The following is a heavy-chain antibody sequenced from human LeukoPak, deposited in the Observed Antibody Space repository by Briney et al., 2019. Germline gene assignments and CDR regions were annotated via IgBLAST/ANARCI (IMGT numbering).Heavy chain of an antibody. CDR3: ARGPYYYDSSGYRGDFQH. V-gene: IGHV3-30-3*01. J-gene: IGHJ6*02. CDR2: ISYDGSNK. Sequence: GGSLRLSCAASGFTFSSYAMHWVRQAPGKGLEWVAVISYDGSNKYYADSVKGRFTISRDNSKNTLYLQMNSLRAEDTAVYYCARGPYYYDSSGYRGDFQHWGQGTTVTVSS. D-gene: IGHD3-22*01. CDR1: GFTFSSYA.